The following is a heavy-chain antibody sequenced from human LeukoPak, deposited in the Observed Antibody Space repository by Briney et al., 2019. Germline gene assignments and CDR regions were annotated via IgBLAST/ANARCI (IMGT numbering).Heavy chain of an antibody. V-gene: IGHV3-74*03. CDR2: ITSDGSST. CDR1: GFIFSSYW. Sequence: GXXLRLSCAASGFIFSSYWMDWVRQAPGKGLVWVSRITSDGSSTTYTDSVTGRFTVSSDNAKNTLYLQMNSLRAEDTAVYYCGRVRGGYYTDYWGQGTLVTVSS. CDR3: GRVRGGYYTDY. D-gene: IGHD3-3*01. J-gene: IGHJ4*02.